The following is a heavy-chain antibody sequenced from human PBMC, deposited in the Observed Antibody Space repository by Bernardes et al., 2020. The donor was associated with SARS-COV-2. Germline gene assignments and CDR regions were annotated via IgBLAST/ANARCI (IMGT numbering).Heavy chain of an antibody. Sequence: GGSLRLSCAASGFTFSSYAMSWVRQAPGKGLEWVSAISGSGGSTYYADSVKGRFTISRDNSKNTLYLQMNSLRAEDTAVYYCAKSRESRITMVRGVIVLLWFDYWGQGTLVTVSS. D-gene: IGHD3-10*01. CDR2: ISGSGGST. CDR3: AKSRESRITMVRGVIVLLWFDY. CDR1: GFTFSSYA. V-gene: IGHV3-23*01. J-gene: IGHJ4*02.